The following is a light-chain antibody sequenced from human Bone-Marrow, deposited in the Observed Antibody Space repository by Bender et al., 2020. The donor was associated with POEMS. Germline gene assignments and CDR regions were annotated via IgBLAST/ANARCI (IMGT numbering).Light chain of an antibody. CDR3: AVWDDSLNGWV. CDR2: SSH. J-gene: IGLJ3*02. V-gene: IGLV1-44*01. Sequence: QSVLTQPPSASGTPGQRVTISCSGGSSNIGAHAVNWYQHLPGTAPKLLIYSSHRRPSGVPDRFPVARSGTSASLAISGLQAEEEADYSCAVWDDSLNGWVFGGGTKLTVL. CDR1: SSNIGAHA.